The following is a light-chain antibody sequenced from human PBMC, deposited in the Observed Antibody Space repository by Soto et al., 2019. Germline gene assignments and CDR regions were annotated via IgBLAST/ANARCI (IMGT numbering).Light chain of an antibody. Sequence: QSVLTQSPSASASLGASVKITCTLSSAHSDYAIAWHQQQPEKGPRYLMKFNSDGSHTKGDGIPDRFSASSSGAERYLTISRLQSDDEADYYCQTWDTDIQVFGGGTKLTVL. J-gene: IGLJ3*02. CDR1: SAHSDYA. CDR3: QTWDTDIQV. V-gene: IGLV4-69*01. CDR2: FNSDGSH.